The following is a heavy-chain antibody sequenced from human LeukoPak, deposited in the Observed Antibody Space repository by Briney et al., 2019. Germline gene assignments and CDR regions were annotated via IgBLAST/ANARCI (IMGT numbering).Heavy chain of an antibody. CDR1: GGSISSYY. Sequence: SGTLSLTCTGSGGSISSYYWSWIRQPPGKGLEWIGYIYYSGSTNYNPSLKSRVTISVDRSKNKVSLKLSSVTAADTAVYYCARAGYCSGGSCYSSYYYGMDVWGQGTTVTVSS. D-gene: IGHD2-15*01. CDR3: ARAGYCSGGSCYSSYYYGMDV. J-gene: IGHJ6*02. CDR2: IYYSGST. V-gene: IGHV4-59*01.